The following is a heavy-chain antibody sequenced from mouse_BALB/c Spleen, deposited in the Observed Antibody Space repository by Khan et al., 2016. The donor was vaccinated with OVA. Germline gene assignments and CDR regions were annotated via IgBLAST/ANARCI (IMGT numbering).Heavy chain of an antibody. Sequence: EVQLQESGPGLVKPSQSLSLTCTVTGYSITSGYGWNWIRQFPGNKLEWMGYISYSGSTNYNPSLKSRYSITRATTKNQFFLQLNSVTTEDTATYYCARTARIKYWGQGTTLTVSS. J-gene: IGHJ2*01. CDR2: ISYSGST. CDR3: ARTARIKY. D-gene: IGHD1-2*01. V-gene: IGHV3-2*02. CDR1: GYSITSGYG.